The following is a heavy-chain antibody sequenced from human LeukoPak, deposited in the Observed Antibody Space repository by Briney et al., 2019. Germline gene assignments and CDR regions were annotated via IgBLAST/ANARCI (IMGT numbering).Heavy chain of an antibody. CDR1: GFTFSSYD. V-gene: IGHV3-30*02. D-gene: IGHD6-19*01. CDR2: IRYDGSNK. CDR3: AKGSKAVLFTRDHYMDV. Sequence: GGSLRLSCAASGFTFSSYDIHWVRQAPGKGLEWVAFIRYDGSNKKYADSVRGRFTISRDNSKNTLYLQMNSLRAEDTAVYFCAKGSKAVLFTRDHYMDVWGKGTTVTISS. J-gene: IGHJ6*03.